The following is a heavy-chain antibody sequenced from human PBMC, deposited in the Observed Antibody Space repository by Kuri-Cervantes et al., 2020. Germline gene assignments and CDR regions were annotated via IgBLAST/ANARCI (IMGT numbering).Heavy chain of an antibody. V-gene: IGHV3-30-3*01. CDR3: ARGHSSSWYYFDY. CDR2: ISYDGSNK. CDR1: GFTFSSYA. D-gene: IGHD6-13*01. J-gene: IGHJ4*02. Sequence: GGSLRLSCAASGFTFSSYAMHWVRQAPGKGLEWVAVISYDGSNKYYADSVKGRFTISRDNSKNTLYLQMNSLRAEDTAVYYCARGHSSSWYYFDYWGQGTLVTVSS.